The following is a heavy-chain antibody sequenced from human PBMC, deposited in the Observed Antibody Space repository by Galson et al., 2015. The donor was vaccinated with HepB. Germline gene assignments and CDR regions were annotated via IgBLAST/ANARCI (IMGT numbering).Heavy chain of an antibody. CDR1: GFTFSSYS. J-gene: IGHJ4*02. CDR3: ASLWGLYGSGSYYGSYFDY. D-gene: IGHD3-10*01. V-gene: IGHV3-48*01. CDR2: ISSSSSTI. Sequence: SLRLSCAASGFTFSSYSMNWVRQAPGKGLEWVSYISSSSSTIYYADSVKGRFTISRDNAKNSLYLQMNSLRAEDTAVYYCASLWGLYGSGSYYGSYFDYWGQGTLVTVSS.